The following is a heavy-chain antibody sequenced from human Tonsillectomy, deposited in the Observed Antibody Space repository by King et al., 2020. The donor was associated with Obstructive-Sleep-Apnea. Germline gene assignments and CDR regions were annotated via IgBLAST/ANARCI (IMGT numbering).Heavy chain of an antibody. CDR1: GFTFSSYA. D-gene: IGHD5-12*01. Sequence: VQLVESGGGLVQPGGSLRLSCAASGFTFSSYAMSWVRQAPGKGLEWVSAFSGRGAGTYYADSVKGRFTISRDNSKNTLYLQMNSLRAEDTAVYYCAKARGGHSSYDSNDCGGQGTLVTVSS. CDR2: FSGRGAGT. CDR3: AKARGGHSSYDSNDC. J-gene: IGHJ4*02. V-gene: IGHV3-23*04.